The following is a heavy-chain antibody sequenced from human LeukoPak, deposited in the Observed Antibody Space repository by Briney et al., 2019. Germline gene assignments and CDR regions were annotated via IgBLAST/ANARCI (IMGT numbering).Heavy chain of an antibody. CDR2: FSGGDGST. D-gene: IGHD2-2*02. Sequence: GGSLRLSCAASGFTFSSYAMSWVRQAPGKGLEWVSGFSGGDGSTSYADSVKGRFTISGDNSKNTLYLQMNSLRAEDTAVYYCAKGKVVPATIYDYWGQGTLVTISS. CDR1: GFTFSSYA. J-gene: IGHJ4*02. V-gene: IGHV3-23*01. CDR3: AKGKVVPATIYDY.